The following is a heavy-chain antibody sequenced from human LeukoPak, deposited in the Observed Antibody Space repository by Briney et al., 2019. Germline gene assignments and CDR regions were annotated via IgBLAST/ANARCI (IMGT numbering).Heavy chain of an antibody. CDR1: GFTFDDYA. Sequence: GRSLRLSCAASGFTFDDYAMHWVRQAPGKGLEWVSGISWNSGSIGYADSVKGRFTISRDNAKNSLYLQMNSLRAEDTALYYCAKDIAAAGTFYYGMDVWGQGTTVTVSS. CDR3: AKDIAAAGTFYYGMDV. D-gene: IGHD6-13*01. J-gene: IGHJ6*02. V-gene: IGHV3-9*01. CDR2: ISWNSGSI.